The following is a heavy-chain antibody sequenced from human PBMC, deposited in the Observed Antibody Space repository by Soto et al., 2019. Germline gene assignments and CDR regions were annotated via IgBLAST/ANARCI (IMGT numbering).Heavy chain of an antibody. CDR2: IFSNDEK. D-gene: IGHD6-19*01. V-gene: IGHV2-26*01. J-gene: IGHJ6*03. CDR1: GFSLSHGKVG. Sequence: HVTLKESGPVLVKPTETLTLTCTVSGFSLSHGKVGVSWIRQPPGKALEWLAHIFSNDEKSYRTSLTSRLTISEDTSKSHVVLTMTNVDPVDTATYYCARILFGRSVAGGYFYMDVWGKGTTVTVSS. CDR3: ARILFGRSVAGGYFYMDV.